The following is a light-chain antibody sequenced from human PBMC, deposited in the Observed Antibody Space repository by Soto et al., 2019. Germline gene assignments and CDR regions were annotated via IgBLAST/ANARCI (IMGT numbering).Light chain of an antibody. Sequence: DIQLTQSPPFLSASVGDRVTIACRASQDINSYLAWYQQNPGKAPKLLIYAASTLFSGVPSRFSGSGSGTEFTHTISSLQPEDFATYYCQQLNSYPRTFGQGTKVEMK. V-gene: IGKV1-9*01. CDR2: AAS. CDR1: QDINSY. CDR3: QQLNSYPRT. J-gene: IGKJ1*01.